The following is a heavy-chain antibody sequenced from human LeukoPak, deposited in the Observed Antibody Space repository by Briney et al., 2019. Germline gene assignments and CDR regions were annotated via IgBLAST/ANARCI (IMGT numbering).Heavy chain of an antibody. CDR2: IYHSGST. CDR1: GYSISSGYY. Sequence: KTSETLSLTCAVSGYSISSGYYWGWIRQPPGKGLEWIGSIYHSGSTYYNPSLKSRVTISVDTSKNQFSLKLSSVTAADTAVYYCARRGCGGFDPWGQGTLVTVSS. J-gene: IGHJ5*02. D-gene: IGHD2-15*01. V-gene: IGHV4-38-2*01. CDR3: ARRGCGGFDP.